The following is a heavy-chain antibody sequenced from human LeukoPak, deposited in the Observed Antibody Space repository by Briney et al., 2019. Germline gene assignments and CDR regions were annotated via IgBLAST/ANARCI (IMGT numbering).Heavy chain of an antibody. D-gene: IGHD2-2*01. CDR3: ARDLGPDIVVVPAAIGNDY. J-gene: IGHJ4*02. Sequence: GGSLRLSCAASGFTFSSYGMHWVRQAPGKGLEWVAFIRYDGSNKYYADSVKGRFTISRDNAKNSLYLQMNSLRAEDTAVYYCARDLGPDIVVVPAAIGNDYWGQGTLVTVSS. V-gene: IGHV3-30*02. CDR2: IRYDGSNK. CDR1: GFTFSSYG.